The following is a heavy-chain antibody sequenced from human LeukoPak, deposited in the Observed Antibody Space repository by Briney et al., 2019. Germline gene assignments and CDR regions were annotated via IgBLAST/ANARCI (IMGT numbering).Heavy chain of an antibody. CDR3: ARDKYPTSVHDAFDI. CDR1: GFTFSSYT. Sequence: GGSLRLSCAASGFTFSSYTMSWVRQAPGKGLEWVAYISSSSPTIYYADSVKGRFTISRDNAKDSLYLQMNSLRAEDTAVYYCARDKYPTSVHDAFDIWGQGTMVTVSS. J-gene: IGHJ3*02. V-gene: IGHV3-48*04. CDR2: ISSSSPTI. D-gene: IGHD4-17*01.